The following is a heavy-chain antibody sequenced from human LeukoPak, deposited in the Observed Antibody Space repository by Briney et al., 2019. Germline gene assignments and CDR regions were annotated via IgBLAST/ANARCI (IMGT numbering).Heavy chain of an antibody. V-gene: IGHV3-48*03. Sequence: GGSLRPSCAAAGFTFSSYEMNWVRQARGRGLEWVSYISSGGSTVYYADSVEGRFTISRNNAKNSLYLQMNSLRAEDTAVYYCAREGVAGFDYWGQGTLVTVSS. CDR3: AREGVAGFDY. CDR1: GFTFSSYE. D-gene: IGHD6-19*01. CDR2: ISSGGSTV. J-gene: IGHJ4*02.